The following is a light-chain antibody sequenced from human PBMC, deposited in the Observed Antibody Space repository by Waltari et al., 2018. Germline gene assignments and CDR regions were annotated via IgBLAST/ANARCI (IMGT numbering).Light chain of an antibody. Sequence: DIQMTQSPSTLSASVGDRVTITCRTSPSIISWLAWYQQKPGKAPTLLIYKASSLESGVPSRFSGSGSGTEFTLTISSLQPDDFATYYCQQYNSYSGTFGQGTKVEIK. CDR2: KAS. J-gene: IGKJ1*01. V-gene: IGKV1-5*03. CDR3: QQYNSYSGT. CDR1: PSIISW.